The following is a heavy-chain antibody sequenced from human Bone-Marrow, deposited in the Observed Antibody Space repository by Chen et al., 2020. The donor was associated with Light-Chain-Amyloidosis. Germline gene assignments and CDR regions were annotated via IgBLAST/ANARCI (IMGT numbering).Heavy chain of an antibody. CDR3: ARYVAVTTGGGMDV. D-gene: IGHD4-17*01. Sequence: QVQLVGSGGGVVQPGRSLRLSCAASGFTFSSYGMHGVRQAPGRGLEGVGVIWYDGSNKYYADTVKGRFTISRDNSKNTLYLQMSSRRAEDTAVYYCARYVAVTTGGGMDVWGQGTTVTVSS. V-gene: IGHV3-33*08. CDR1: GFTFSSYG. J-gene: IGHJ6*02. CDR2: IWYDGSNK.